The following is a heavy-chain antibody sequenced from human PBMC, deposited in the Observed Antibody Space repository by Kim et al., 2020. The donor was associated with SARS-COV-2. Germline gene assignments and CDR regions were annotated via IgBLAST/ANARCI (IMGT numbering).Heavy chain of an antibody. V-gene: IGHV4-34*01. Sequence: SETLSLTCAVYGGSFSGYYWSWIRQPPGKGLEWIGEINHSGSTNYNPSLKSRVTISVDTSKHQFSLKLSSVTAADTAVYYCARPQTITIFGVVNGWFDPWGQGTLVTVSS. D-gene: IGHD3-3*01. CDR2: INHSGST. CDR3: ARPQTITIFGVVNGWFDP. J-gene: IGHJ5*02. CDR1: GGSFSGYY.